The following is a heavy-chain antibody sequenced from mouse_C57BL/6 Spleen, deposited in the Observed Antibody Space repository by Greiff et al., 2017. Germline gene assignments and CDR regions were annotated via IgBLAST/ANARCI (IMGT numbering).Heavy chain of an antibody. V-gene: IGHV7-3*01. J-gene: IGHJ2*01. CDR2: IRNKANGYTT. Sequence: EVHLVESGGGLVQPGGSLSLSCAASGFTFTDYYMSWVRQPPGKALEWLGFIRNKANGYTTEYSASVKGRFTISRDNSQSILYLQMNALRAEDSATYYCARLLDSSGYDYWGQGTTLTVSS. D-gene: IGHD3-2*02. CDR3: ARLLDSSGYDY. CDR1: GFTFTDYY.